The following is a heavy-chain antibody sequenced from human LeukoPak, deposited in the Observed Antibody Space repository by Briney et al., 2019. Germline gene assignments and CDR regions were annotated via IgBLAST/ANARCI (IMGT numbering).Heavy chain of an antibody. CDR1: GGTFSSYA. V-gene: IGHV1-69*04. CDR2: IIPILGIA. Sequence: SVKVSCKASGGTFSSYAISWVRQAPGQGLEWMGRIIPILGIANYAQKFQGRVTITADKSTSTAYMELSSLRSEDTAVYYCARENTAMGYYFDYWGQGTLVTVSS. J-gene: IGHJ4*02. D-gene: IGHD5-18*01. CDR3: ARENTAMGYYFDY.